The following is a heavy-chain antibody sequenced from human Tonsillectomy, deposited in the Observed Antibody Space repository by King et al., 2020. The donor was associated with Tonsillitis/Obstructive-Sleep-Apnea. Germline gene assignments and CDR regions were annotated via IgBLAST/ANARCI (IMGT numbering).Heavy chain of an antibody. D-gene: IGHD2-2*01. J-gene: IGHJ5*02. Sequence: QLVQSGAEVKKPGASVKVSCKASGYTFTSYYMHWVRQAPGQGLEWMGIINPSGGSTNYAQKFQGRVTMTRDTSTSTVYMELSSLRSEDTAVYYCAREGWGGEGRGADFVVGWFDPWGQGTLVTVSS. CDR1: GYTFTSYY. CDR2: INPSGGST. V-gene: IGHV1-46*01. CDR3: AREGWGGEGRGADFVVGWFDP.